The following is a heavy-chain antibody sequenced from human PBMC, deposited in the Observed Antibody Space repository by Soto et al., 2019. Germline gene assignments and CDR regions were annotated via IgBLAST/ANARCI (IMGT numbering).Heavy chain of an antibody. Sequence: GGSRRLSCAASGFAFSDYSLNWVRQAPGKGLEWVSSISMVIDYIYYADSVKGRFTISRDNAKNSLYLQMNSLRADDTAVYYCARDEGGYGLYYDFGREVWGHGNTVTVSS. CDR2: ISMVIDYI. D-gene: IGHD5-12*01. J-gene: IGHJ6*02. V-gene: IGHV3-21*01. CDR1: GFAFSDYS. CDR3: ARDEGGYGLYYDFGREV.